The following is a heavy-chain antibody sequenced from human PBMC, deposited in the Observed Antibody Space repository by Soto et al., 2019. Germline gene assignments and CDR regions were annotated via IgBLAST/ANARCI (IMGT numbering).Heavy chain of an antibody. CDR2: ISFNGNSL. D-gene: IGHD3-9*01. J-gene: IGHJ4*02. CDR1: GFSFSSYA. V-gene: IGHV3-30-3*01. CDR3: ARTFDTITYYFDY. Sequence: GGSLRFSCTASGFSFSSYAMHWIRQSPGKGLEWVAVISFNGNSLHYADSVKDRFTISRDNSKSTLYLQMNNMRTEDTAVYYCARTFDTITYYFDYWGQGTLVTVSS.